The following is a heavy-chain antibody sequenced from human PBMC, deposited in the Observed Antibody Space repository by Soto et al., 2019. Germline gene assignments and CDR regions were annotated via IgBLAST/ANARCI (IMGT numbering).Heavy chain of an antibody. J-gene: IGHJ6*02. Sequence: QVQLQESGPGLVKPSETLSLTCTVSGGSVSSGSYYWSWIRQPPGKGLEWIGYIYYSGSTNYNPSLKRQLTTSVDTTKKQLSLKLSTVTAADTAVYYCARVPYHYDSSGYYYSYYGMDVWGQGTTVTVSS. D-gene: IGHD3-22*01. CDR2: IYYSGST. CDR3: ARVPYHYDSSGYYYSYYGMDV. V-gene: IGHV4-61*01. CDR1: GGSVSSGSYY.